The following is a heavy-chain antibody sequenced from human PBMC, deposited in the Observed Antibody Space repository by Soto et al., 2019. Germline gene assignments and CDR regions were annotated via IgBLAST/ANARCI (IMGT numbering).Heavy chain of an antibody. V-gene: IGHV4-31*03. Sequence: SETLSLTCTVSGGSINSGGYYWSWIRQHPGKGLEWIGYIYYSGSTYYNPSLKSRVTISVDTSKNQFSLKLSSVTAADTAVYYCARGYCSGGSCYWSRNWFDPWGQGTLVTVSS. J-gene: IGHJ5*02. CDR2: IYYSGST. CDR1: GGSINSGGYY. D-gene: IGHD2-15*01. CDR3: ARGYCSGGSCYWSRNWFDP.